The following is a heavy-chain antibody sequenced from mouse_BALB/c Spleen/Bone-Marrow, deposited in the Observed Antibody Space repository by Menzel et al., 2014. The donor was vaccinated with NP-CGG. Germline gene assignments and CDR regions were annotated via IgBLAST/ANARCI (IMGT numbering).Heavy chain of an antibody. V-gene: IGHV2-2*02. CDR1: GFSLTSFG. CDR3: TRNWDDYAMDY. J-gene: IGHJ4*01. Sequence: VKLMESGPGLVQPSQSLSITCTVSGFSLTSFGIHWVRQSPGKGLEWLGVVWSGGSTDYNAAFISRLSISKDNSTSQVFFKMNILQANDTAIYYCTRNWDDYAMDYWGQGTSVTVSS. CDR2: VWSGGST. D-gene: IGHD4-1*01.